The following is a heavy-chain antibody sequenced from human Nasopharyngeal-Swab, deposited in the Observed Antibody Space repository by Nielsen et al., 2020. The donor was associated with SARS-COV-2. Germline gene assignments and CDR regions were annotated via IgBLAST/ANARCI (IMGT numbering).Heavy chain of an antibody. CDR3: ARIGYCSGGSCYDVVLPLFYGMDV. CDR1: GYTFTSYY. D-gene: IGHD2-15*01. J-gene: IGHJ6*02. CDR2: INPSGGST. Sequence: ASVKVSCKASGYTFTSYYMHWVRQAPGQGLEWMGIINPSGGSTSYAQKFQGRVTMTTDTSTSTAYMELRSLRSDDTAVYYCARIGYCSGGSCYDVVLPLFYGMDVWGQGTTVTVSS. V-gene: IGHV1-46*01.